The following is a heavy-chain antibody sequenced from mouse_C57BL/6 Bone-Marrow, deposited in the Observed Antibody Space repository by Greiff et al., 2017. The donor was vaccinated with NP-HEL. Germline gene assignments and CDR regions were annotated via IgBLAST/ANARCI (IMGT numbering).Heavy chain of an antibody. CDR1: GYSITSGYY. J-gene: IGHJ3*01. CDR2: ISYDGSN. CDR3: ARDPNYYYGSPFAY. Sequence: EVQLQQSGPGLVKPSQSLSLTCSVTGYSITSGYYWNWIRQFPGNKLEWMGYISYDGSNNYNPSLKNRISITRDTSKNQFFLKLNSVTTEDTATYYCARDPNYYYGSPFAYWGQGTLVTVSA. V-gene: IGHV3-6*01. D-gene: IGHD1-1*01.